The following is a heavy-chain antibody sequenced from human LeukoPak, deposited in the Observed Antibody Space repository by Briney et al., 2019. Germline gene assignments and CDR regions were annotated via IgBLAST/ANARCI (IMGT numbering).Heavy chain of an antibody. V-gene: IGHV3-33*01. Sequence: GGSLRPSCAASGFTFSSYGMHWVRQAPGKGLEWVAVIWNDGSNKYYADSVKGRFTISRDNSKNTLYLQMNSLRAEDTAVYYCARIHSLYYYDSSGYGAFDIWGQGTMVTVSS. CDR1: GFTFSSYG. J-gene: IGHJ3*02. CDR2: IWNDGSNK. CDR3: ARIHSLYYYDSSGYGAFDI. D-gene: IGHD3-22*01.